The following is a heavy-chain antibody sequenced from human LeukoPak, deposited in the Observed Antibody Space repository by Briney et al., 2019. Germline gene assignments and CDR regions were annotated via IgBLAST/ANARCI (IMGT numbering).Heavy chain of an antibody. CDR1: GGSISSSSYY. CDR2: IYTSGST. J-gene: IGHJ3*02. D-gene: IGHD3-22*01. V-gene: IGHV4-61*05. Sequence: SETLSLTCTVSGGSISSSSYYWGWIRQPPGKGLEWIGRIYTSGSTNYNPSLKSRVTMSVDTSKNQFSLKLSSVTAADTAVYYCARVYYYDAFDIWGQGTMVTVSS. CDR3: ARVYYYDAFDI.